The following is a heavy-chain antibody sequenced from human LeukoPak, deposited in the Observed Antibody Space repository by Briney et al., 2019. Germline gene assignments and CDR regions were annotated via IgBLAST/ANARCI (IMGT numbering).Heavy chain of an antibody. D-gene: IGHD3-9*01. CDR2: ISGGGGST. CDR3: AKEEFNDILTGSSNWFDP. CDR1: GFTFSSYA. Sequence: GGSLRLSCAASGFTFSSYAMSWVRQAPGKGLEWVSAISGGGGSTYYADSVKGRFTISRDKSKNTLYLQMNSLRAEDTAVYYCAKEEFNDILTGSSNWFDPWGQGTLVTVSS. V-gene: IGHV3-23*01. J-gene: IGHJ5*02.